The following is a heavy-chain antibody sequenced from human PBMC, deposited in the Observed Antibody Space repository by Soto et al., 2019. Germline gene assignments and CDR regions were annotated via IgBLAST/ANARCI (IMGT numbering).Heavy chain of an antibody. CDR3: ARDLRGNYYDSSGYTDDDAFDI. V-gene: IGHV4-31*03. CDR1: GGSISSGGYY. Sequence: KPSETLSLTCTVSGGSISSGGYYWSCIRQHPGKGLEWIGYIYYSGSTYYNPSLKSRVTISVDTSKNQFSLKLSSVTAADTAVYYCARDLRGNYYDSSGYTDDDAFDIWGQGTMVTVSS. D-gene: IGHD3-22*01. CDR2: IYYSGST. J-gene: IGHJ3*02.